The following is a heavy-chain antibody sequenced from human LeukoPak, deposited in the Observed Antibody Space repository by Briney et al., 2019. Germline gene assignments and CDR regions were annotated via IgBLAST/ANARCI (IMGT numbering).Heavy chain of an antibody. CDR3: AREPGPNYDILTGYYSDYYYYGMDV. CDR1: GFTFSSYE. J-gene: IGHJ6*04. D-gene: IGHD3-9*01. Sequence: GGSLRLSCAASGFTFSSYEMNWVRQAPGKGLEWVSYTSSSGSTIYYADSVKGRFTISRDNAKNSLYLQMNSLRAEDTAVYYCAREPGPNYDILTGYYSDYYYYGMDVWGKGTTVTVSS. V-gene: IGHV3-48*03. CDR2: TSSSGSTI.